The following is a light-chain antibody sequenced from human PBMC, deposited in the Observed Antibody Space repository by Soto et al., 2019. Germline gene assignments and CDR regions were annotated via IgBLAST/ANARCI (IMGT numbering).Light chain of an antibody. CDR2: KDS. CDR1: VLAKKKY. V-gene: IGLV3-27*01. Sequence: SYELTQPSSVSVSPGQTARITCSGDVLAKKKYGRWFQQKPGQAPVLVIYKDSERPSGIPERFSGSSSGTTVTLTISGAQVEDEADYYCYSAADNHLVFGGGTKLTVL. J-gene: IGLJ3*02. CDR3: YSAADNHLV.